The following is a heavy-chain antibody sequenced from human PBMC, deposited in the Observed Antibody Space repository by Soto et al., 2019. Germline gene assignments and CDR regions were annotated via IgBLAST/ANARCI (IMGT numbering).Heavy chain of an antibody. V-gene: IGHV1-2*02. CDR3: ARGSGVGSGYGMDV. Sequence: ASVKVSCKASAYTFTGYYMHWVRQAPGQGLEWMRWINPNSGGTNYAQKFQGRVTMTRDTSISTAYMELSRLRSDDTAVYYCARGSGVGSGYGMDVWGQGTTVTVSS. J-gene: IGHJ6*02. D-gene: IGHD6-25*01. CDR1: AYTFTGYY. CDR2: INPNSGGT.